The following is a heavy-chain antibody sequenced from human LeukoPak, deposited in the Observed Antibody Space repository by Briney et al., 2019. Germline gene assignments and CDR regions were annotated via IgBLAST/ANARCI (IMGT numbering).Heavy chain of an antibody. CDR2: IQQNGIDK. CDR1: GFTFRDFW. D-gene: IGHD1-1*01. Sequence: PGGSLRLSCAASGFTFRDFWMRWVRQAPGKGLEWVANIQQNGIDKYYVEGRVTISRDNVNSLLYLRINSLRADDTAMYYCARDRDGKDLWGQGTLVTVSS. J-gene: IGHJ5*02. CDR3: ARDRDGKDL. V-gene: IGHV3-7*03.